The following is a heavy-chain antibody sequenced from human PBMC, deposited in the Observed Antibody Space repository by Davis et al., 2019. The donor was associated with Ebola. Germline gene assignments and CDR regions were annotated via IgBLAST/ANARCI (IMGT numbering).Heavy chain of an antibody. CDR2: IRSKANSYAT. Sequence: GGSLRLSCAASGFTFSGSAMHWVRQASGKGLEWVGRIRSKANSYATAYAASVKGRFTISRDDSKNTAYLQMNSLRAEDTAVYYCARGGSGYSSSWYEGELGYWGQGTLVTVSS. CDR1: GFTFSGSA. J-gene: IGHJ4*02. V-gene: IGHV3-73*01. D-gene: IGHD6-13*01. CDR3: ARGGSGYSSSWYEGELGY.